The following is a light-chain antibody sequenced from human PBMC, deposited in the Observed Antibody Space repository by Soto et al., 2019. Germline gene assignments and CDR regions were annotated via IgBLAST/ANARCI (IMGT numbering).Light chain of an antibody. Sequence: QSVLTQPPSVSGSRGQSVTISCTGTSSDVGSYNRVSWYQQPPGTAPKLMIYEVSNRPSGVPDRFSGSKSGNTASLTTSGLQAEDEADYYCNSYTSSSTYVFGTGTKVTVL. J-gene: IGLJ1*01. CDR3: NSYTSSSTYV. CDR1: SSDVGSYNR. V-gene: IGLV2-18*03. CDR2: EVS.